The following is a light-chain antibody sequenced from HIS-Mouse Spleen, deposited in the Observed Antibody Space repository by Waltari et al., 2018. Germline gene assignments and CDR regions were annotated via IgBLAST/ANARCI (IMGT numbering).Light chain of an antibody. Sequence: SYELTQPPSVSVSPGQTARITCSGDALPKKYAYWYQQKSGQAPVLVIYEDSKRPSGIAEGFSGSSSGTMATLTISGAQVEDEADYYCYSTDSSGNHWVFGGGTKLTVL. CDR3: YSTDSSGNHWV. J-gene: IGLJ3*02. CDR1: ALPKKY. CDR2: EDS. V-gene: IGLV3-10*01.